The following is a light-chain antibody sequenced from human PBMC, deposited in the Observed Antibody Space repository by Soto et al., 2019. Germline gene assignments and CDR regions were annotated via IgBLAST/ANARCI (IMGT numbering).Light chain of an antibody. CDR1: QSILFSSNNKNY. CDR3: QQYYSTPGYT. CDR2: WAS. Sequence: DIVMTQSPDSLAVSLGERATINCKSSQSILFSSNNKNYLAWYQQKPGQPLKLLIYWASTRESGVPDRFSGSGSGTDFTLTISSLQAEDVAVYYCQQYYSTPGYTFGQGTKLEIK. J-gene: IGKJ2*01. V-gene: IGKV4-1*01.